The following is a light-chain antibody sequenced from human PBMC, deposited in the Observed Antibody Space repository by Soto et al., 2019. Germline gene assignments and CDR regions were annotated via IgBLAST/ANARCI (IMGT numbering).Light chain of an antibody. CDR2: DVS. CDR3: SSYTSSSTYV. Sequence: QSALTQPPSVSGSPGQSVAISCTGTSSDVGGSNGVSWYQQPPGTAPKLMIYDVSNRPSGVPDRFSGSKSGNTASLTISGLQAEDEGDYYCSSYTSSSTYVFGTVTKLTVL. CDR1: SSDVGGSNG. J-gene: IGLJ1*01. V-gene: IGLV2-18*02.